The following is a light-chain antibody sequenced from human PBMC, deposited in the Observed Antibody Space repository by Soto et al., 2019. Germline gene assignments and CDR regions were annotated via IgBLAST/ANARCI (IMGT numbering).Light chain of an antibody. CDR3: QQRARWVT. CDR1: QSVSSY. V-gene: IGKV3-11*01. CDR2: DAS. Sequence: EIVLAQSPATLSRSPGERATLSCRASQSVSSYLAWFQQKPGQAPRLLIYDASNRATGIPARFSGSGSETDFTLTISSLEPEDSAVYFCQQRARWVTLGQGTRLEIK. J-gene: IGKJ5*01.